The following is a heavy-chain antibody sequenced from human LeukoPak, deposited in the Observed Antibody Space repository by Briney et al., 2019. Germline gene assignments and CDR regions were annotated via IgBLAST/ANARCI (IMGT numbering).Heavy chain of an antibody. V-gene: IGHV3-7*01. CDR1: GFPFSDYW. Sequence: GGSLRLSCAPSGFPFSDYWMDWVRQAPGKGMEWVANIKQDGSEHYYADSVKGRFTISRDNAKNSLYLEMNSLRAEDTAVYYCSRSLDYWGQGALVTVSS. CDR2: IKQDGSEH. J-gene: IGHJ4*02. CDR3: SRSLDY.